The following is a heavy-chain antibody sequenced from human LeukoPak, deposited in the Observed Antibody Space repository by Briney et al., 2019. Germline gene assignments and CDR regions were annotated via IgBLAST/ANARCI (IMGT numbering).Heavy chain of an antibody. CDR2: INHSGST. V-gene: IGHV4-34*01. CDR1: GGSFSGYY. Sequence: SETLSLTCAVYGGSFSGYYWSWIRQPPGKGLEWIGEINHSGSTNYNPSLKSRVTTSVDTSKNQFSLKLSSVTAADTAVYYCARDSSWYGPRWFDPWGQGTLVTVSS. D-gene: IGHD6-13*01. J-gene: IGHJ5*02. CDR3: ARDSSWYGPRWFDP.